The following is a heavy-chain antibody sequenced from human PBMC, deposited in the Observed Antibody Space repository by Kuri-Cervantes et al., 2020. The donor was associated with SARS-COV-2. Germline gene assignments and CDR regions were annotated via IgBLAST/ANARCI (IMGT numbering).Heavy chain of an antibody. V-gene: IGHV3-30*18. D-gene: IGHD4-23*01. J-gene: IGHJ4*02. Sequence: GGSLRLSCGASGFIFSGYGMHWVCQAPGKGLEWVAVISYDGSNKYYADSVKGRFTISRDNSKNTLYLQMNSLRAEDTAVYYCAKDGVYGGNWGLDYWGQGTLVTVSS. CDR2: ISYDGSNK. CDR1: GFIFSGYG. CDR3: AKDGVYGGNWGLDY.